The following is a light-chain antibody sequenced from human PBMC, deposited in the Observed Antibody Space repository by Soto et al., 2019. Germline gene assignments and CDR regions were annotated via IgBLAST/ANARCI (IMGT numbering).Light chain of an antibody. Sequence: QSVLTQPPSVSAAPGQKVTISCSGSSSNIGKNYVSWYQQLPGTAPKLLIYDNNKRPSGIPDRFSGSKSGTSATLGITGLQTGDEADYYCGTWDSSLSAGCVFGGGTQLTVL. J-gene: IGLJ7*01. CDR2: DNN. CDR3: GTWDSSLSAGCV. CDR1: SSNIGKNY. V-gene: IGLV1-51*01.